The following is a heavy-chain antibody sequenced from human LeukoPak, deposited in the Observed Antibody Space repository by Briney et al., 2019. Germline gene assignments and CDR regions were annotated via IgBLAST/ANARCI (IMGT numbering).Heavy chain of an antibody. CDR2: ISWNGVST. D-gene: IGHD3-22*01. CDR1: GFTFDEYG. J-gene: IGHJ4*02. Sequence: GGSLRLSCAASGFTFDEYGMTWVRQAPGRGLEWVFGISWNGVSTDYADSVKGRFTISRDNAKNSLYLQMNFLRAEDTALYYCARSPYMFYDSSDSHVGVRTKYFDSWGQGTLVAVSS. V-gene: IGHV3-20*04. CDR3: ARSPYMFYDSSDSHVGVRTKYFDS.